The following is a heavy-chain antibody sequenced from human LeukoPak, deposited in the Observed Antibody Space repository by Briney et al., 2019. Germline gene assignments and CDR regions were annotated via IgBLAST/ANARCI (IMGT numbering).Heavy chain of an antibody. CDR3: ARLYYDRSGFFPNYFDS. CDR1: SGSISRYF. Sequence: SETLSPTCTVSSGSISRYFWSWIRQPPGKGLEWLGHIFSSVSTTYNPSLKSRVSISLDTSKSHFSLELRSVTAADTGIYFCARLYYDRSGFFPNYFDSWGQGTLVTVSS. CDR2: IFSSVST. D-gene: IGHD3-22*01. J-gene: IGHJ4*02. V-gene: IGHV4-59*08.